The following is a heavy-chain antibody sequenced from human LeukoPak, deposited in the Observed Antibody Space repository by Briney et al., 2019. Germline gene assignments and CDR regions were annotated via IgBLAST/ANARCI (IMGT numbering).Heavy chain of an antibody. J-gene: IGHJ3*02. V-gene: IGHV1-8*02. CDR3: ARSPLGSDAFDI. D-gene: IGHD3-16*01. CDR2: MNPNSGNT. Sequence: ASVKVSCKASGYTLTSYGISWVRQAPGQGLEWMGWMNPNSGNTGYAQKFQGRVTMTRNTSISTAYMELSSLRSEDTAVYYCARSPLGSDAFDIWGQGTMVTVSS. CDR1: GYTLTSYG.